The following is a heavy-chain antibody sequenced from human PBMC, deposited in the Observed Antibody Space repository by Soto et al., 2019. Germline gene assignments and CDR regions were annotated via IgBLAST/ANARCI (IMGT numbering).Heavy chain of an antibody. CDR1: GYTFTSYG. J-gene: IGHJ4*02. V-gene: IGHV1-18*01. CDR3: ARVLASTGTTPLDY. CDR2: ISAYNGNT. Sequence: ASVKVSCKASGYTFTSYGISWVRQAPGQGLEWMGWISAYNGNTNYAQKLQGRVTMTTDTSTSTAYMELRSLRSDDTAVYYCARVLASTGTTPLDYWGQGTLVTVSS. D-gene: IGHD1-1*01.